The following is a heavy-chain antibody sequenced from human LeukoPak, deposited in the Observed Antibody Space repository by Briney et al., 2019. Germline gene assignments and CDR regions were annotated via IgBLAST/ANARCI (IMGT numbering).Heavy chain of an antibody. J-gene: IGHJ4*02. D-gene: IGHD1-1*01. CDR1: GFTFSSYA. Sequence: GTSLRLSCAASGFTFSSYAIHWVRQPPGMGLVWVSRINERGTDSMYAESVKGRFTISRDNAKNTVYLQMNSLRAEDTAVYYCVRDETLWTLDWWGQGTLVSVSS. CDR2: INERGTDS. V-gene: IGHV3-74*03. CDR3: VRDETLWTLDW.